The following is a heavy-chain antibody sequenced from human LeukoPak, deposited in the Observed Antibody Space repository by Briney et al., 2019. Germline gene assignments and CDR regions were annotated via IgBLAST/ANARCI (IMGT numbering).Heavy chain of an antibody. D-gene: IGHD3-10*01. CDR3: ASQGSGYLFGSGHDY. CDR1: GGSISSYY. CDR2: IYYSGST. Sequence: SETLSLTCTVSGGSISSYYWSWIRQPPGKGLEWIGYIYYSGSTNYNPSLKSRVTISVGTSKNQFSLKLSSVTAADTAVYYCASQGSGYLFGSGHDYWGQGTLVTVSS. V-gene: IGHV4-59*01. J-gene: IGHJ4*02.